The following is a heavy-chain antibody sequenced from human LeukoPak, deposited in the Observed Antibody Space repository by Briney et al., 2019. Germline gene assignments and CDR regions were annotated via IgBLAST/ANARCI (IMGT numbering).Heavy chain of an antibody. Sequence: GGSLRLSCAASGFNFINTWMHWVRQAPGKGLVWVARIKNDGSGIIYADSVKGRFTISRDNARNTLYLQMNSLRAEDTAVYYCARERGVTHPFDYWGQGTLVTVSS. J-gene: IGHJ4*02. V-gene: IGHV3-74*01. CDR3: ARERGVTHPFDY. D-gene: IGHD2-21*02. CDR2: IKNDGSGI. CDR1: GFNFINTW.